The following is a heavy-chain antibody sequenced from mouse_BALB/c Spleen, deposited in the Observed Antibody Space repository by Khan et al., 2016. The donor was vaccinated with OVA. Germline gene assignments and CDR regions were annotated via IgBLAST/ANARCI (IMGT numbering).Heavy chain of an antibody. CDR3: ARYDYDDYFDS. J-gene: IGHJ2*01. CDR1: GYTFTNYG. CDR2: INTYTGEP. V-gene: IGHV9-3-1*01. Sequence: QIQLVQSGPELKKPGETVKISCKASGYTFTNYGMNWVKQAPGKGLKWMGWINTYTGEPTYVDDFKGRFVFSLETSASTAYLQINNLKNEDTATXFCARYDYDDYFDSWGQGTTLTVSS. D-gene: IGHD2-4*01.